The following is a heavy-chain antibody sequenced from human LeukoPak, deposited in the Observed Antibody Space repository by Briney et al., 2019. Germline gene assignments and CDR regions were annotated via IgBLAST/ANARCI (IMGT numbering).Heavy chain of an antibody. CDR1: GFTFSSYW. Sequence: PGGSLRLSCAASGFTFSSYWMHWVRQAPGKGLVWVSRINSDGSYTGYADSVKGRFTISRDNSKNTLYLQMNSLRAEDTAVYYCAKDRSYGDYGEGPLDYWGQGTLVTVSS. CDR2: INSDGSYT. CDR3: AKDRSYGDYGEGPLDY. J-gene: IGHJ4*02. V-gene: IGHV3-74*01. D-gene: IGHD4-17*01.